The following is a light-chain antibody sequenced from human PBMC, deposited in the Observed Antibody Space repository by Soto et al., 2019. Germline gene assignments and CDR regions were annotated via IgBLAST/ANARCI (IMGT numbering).Light chain of an antibody. CDR2: GNS. CDR1: SSNIGAGYD. CDR3: QSYDSSLSGPHYV. Sequence: QSVLTQPPSVSGAPGQRVTISCTGSSSNIGAGYDVHWYQQLPGTAPKLLIYGNSNRPSGVPDRFSGSKSGTSASLAITGLQAEDEADYYCQSYDSSLSGPHYVFATGTKVTVL. V-gene: IGLV1-40*01. J-gene: IGLJ1*01.